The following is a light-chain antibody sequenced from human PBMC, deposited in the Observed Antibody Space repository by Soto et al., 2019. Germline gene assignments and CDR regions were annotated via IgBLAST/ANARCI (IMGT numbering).Light chain of an antibody. Sequence: QSVLTQPPSASGTPGQRVTISCSGSSSNIGSNTVNWYQQLPGTAPKLLIYSNSNRPSGVPDRFSGSKSGTSASLAITGLQAEDEADYYCQSYDSSLREVFGGGTKLTVL. CDR3: QSYDSSLREV. J-gene: IGLJ2*01. CDR2: SNS. CDR1: SSNIGSNT. V-gene: IGLV1-44*01.